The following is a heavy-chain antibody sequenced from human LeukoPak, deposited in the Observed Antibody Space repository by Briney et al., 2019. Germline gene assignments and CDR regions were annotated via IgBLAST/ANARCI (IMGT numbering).Heavy chain of an antibody. CDR1: GFTFSSYW. V-gene: IGHV3-74*01. D-gene: IGHD3-16*02. CDR2: INSDGSST. CDR3: ARGTLRLGELSLLSWFDP. Sequence: GGSLRLSCAASGFTFSSYWMHWVRQAPGKGLVWVSRINSDGSSTSYADSVKGRFTISRDNSKNTLYLQMNSLRAEDTAVYYCARGTLRLGELSLLSWFDPWGQGTLVTVSS. J-gene: IGHJ5*02.